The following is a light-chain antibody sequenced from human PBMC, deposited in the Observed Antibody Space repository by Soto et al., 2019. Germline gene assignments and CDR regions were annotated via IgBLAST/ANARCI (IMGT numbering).Light chain of an antibody. V-gene: IGLV2-8*01. CDR2: EVS. CDR3: SPYAGSNNYV. CDR1: SSDFGGYNY. Sequence: QSVLTQPPSASGSPRQSVTISCTGTSSDFGGYNYVSWYQQHPGKAPKLMIYEVSKRPTGVPDRFSGSKSGNTASLTVSGLQAEDEADYYCSPYAGSNNYVFGTGTKVTVL. J-gene: IGLJ1*01.